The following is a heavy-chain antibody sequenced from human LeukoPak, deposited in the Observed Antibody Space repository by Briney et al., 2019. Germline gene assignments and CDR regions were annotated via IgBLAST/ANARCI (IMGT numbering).Heavy chain of an antibody. D-gene: IGHD2/OR15-2a*01. CDR3: ARNSPAALDV. Sequence: SETLSLTCAVYGGSFSGYYRSWIRQPPGKGLEWIGEINHSGSTNYNPSLKSRVTISVDTSKNQFSLKLSSVTAADTAVYYCARNSPAALDVWGQGTTVTVSS. J-gene: IGHJ6*02. CDR2: INHSGST. CDR1: GGSFSGYY. V-gene: IGHV4-34*01.